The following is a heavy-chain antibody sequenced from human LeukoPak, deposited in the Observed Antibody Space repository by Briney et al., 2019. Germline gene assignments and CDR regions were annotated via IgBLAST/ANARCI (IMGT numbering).Heavy chain of an antibody. D-gene: IGHD6-13*01. J-gene: IGHJ5*02. Sequence: GGALRLSCVASGFTFSSYWMHWVRQDPRKGLVWVSRINGDGRNINYADSVRGRFTISRDNAKNTLYLQMNSLRAEDTAVYYCAKDRRYSSSWYGDWFDPWGEGTVVTVSS. CDR1: GFTFSSYW. CDR3: AKDRRYSSSWYGDWFDP. CDR2: INGDGRNI. V-gene: IGHV3-74*01.